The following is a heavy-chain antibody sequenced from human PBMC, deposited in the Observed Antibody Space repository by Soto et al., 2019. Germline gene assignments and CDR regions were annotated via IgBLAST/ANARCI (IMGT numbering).Heavy chain of an antibody. Sequence: RLSCAASGFTFSSYAMHWVRQAPGKGLEWVAVISYDGSNKYYADSVKGRFTISRDNSKNTLYLQMNSLRAEDTAVYYCARDYEGGMDVWGQGTTVTVSS. J-gene: IGHJ6*02. CDR2: ISYDGSNK. CDR3: ARDYEGGMDV. CDR1: GFTFSSYA. V-gene: IGHV3-30-3*01. D-gene: IGHD3-22*01.